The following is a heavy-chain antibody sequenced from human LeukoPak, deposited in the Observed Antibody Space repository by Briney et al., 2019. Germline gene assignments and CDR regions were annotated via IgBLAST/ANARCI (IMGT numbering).Heavy chain of an antibody. CDR3: ARARAYYDFWSGYPTRLDP. CDR2: INPSGGST. D-gene: IGHD3-3*01. J-gene: IGHJ5*02. Sequence: ASVKVSCKASGYTFTSYYMHWVRQAPGQGLEWMGIINPSGGSTSYAQKFQGRVTMTRDMSTSTVYMELSSLRSEDTAVYYCARARAYYDFWSGYPTRLDPWGQGTLVTVSS. CDR1: GYTFTSYY. V-gene: IGHV1-46*01.